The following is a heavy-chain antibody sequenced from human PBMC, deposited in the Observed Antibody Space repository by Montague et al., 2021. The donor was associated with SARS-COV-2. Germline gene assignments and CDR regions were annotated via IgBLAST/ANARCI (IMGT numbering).Heavy chain of an antibody. CDR3: ARVVEDYDFWSGQYYYYYYMDV. D-gene: IGHD3-3*01. CDR1: GGSISSYY. V-gene: IGHV4-59*01. CDR2: IYYSGST. J-gene: IGHJ6*03. Sequence: SETLSLTCTVSGGSISSYYWSWIRQPPGKGLEWIGYIYYSGSTNYNPSLKSRVTISVDTSKNQFSLKLSSVTAADTAVYSCARVVEDYDFWSGQYYYYYYMDVWGKGTTVTVSS.